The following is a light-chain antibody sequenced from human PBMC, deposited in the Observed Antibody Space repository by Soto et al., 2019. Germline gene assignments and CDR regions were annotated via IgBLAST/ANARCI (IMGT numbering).Light chain of an antibody. Sequence: EIVMTQSPATLSVSPGERATLSCRASQRVSSNLVWYQQKPGQAPRLLVYGATTRATGIPARFSASGSGTEFTLTISSLQSEDFAVYYCQQYNDWPRTFGQGTKLEIK. CDR1: QRVSSN. V-gene: IGKV3-15*01. CDR3: QQYNDWPRT. CDR2: GAT. J-gene: IGKJ2*02.